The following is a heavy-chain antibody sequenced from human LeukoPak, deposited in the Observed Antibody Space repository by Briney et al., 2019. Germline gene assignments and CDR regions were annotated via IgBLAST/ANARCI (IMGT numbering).Heavy chain of an antibody. CDR1: GFTFSSYW. J-gene: IGHJ4*02. CDR2: ISGSGGST. CDR3: AKAGGYRYYFDY. V-gene: IGHV3-23*01. D-gene: IGHD3-22*01. Sequence: PGGSLRLSCAASGFTFSSYWMSWVRQAPGKGLEWVSAISGSGGSTYYADSVKGRFTISRDNSKNTLYLQMNSLRAEDTAIYYCAKAGGYRYYFDYWGQGTLVTVSS.